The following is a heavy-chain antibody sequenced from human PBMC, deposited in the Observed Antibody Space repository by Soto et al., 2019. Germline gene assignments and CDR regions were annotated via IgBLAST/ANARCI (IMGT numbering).Heavy chain of an antibody. J-gene: IGHJ4*02. V-gene: IGHV3-23*01. CDR3: ARDGPEGKIGDY. Sequence: EVHLLESGGHLVQSGGSLRLSCAAAGFTFRDYGMTWVRQAPDKGLEWVSTILNTGTTYYTDSVQGRFTVSRDNSENTLFLQMSSLRAEDTAIYYCARDGPEGKIGDYWGQGTLVAVSS. CDR1: GFTFRDYG. CDR2: ILNTGTT. D-gene: IGHD2-21*01.